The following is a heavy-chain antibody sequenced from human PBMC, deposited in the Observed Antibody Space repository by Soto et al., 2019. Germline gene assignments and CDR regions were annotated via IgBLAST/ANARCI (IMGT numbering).Heavy chain of an antibody. Sequence: SETLSLTCDVYNGSFRGYFWGWIRQSPEKGLEWIGEIGHTGATDYNASLKSRVIISLDLSKNQFSLRLSSVTAADTAVYFCARETYHYDSDAYKKTLVFDSWGQGTLVTVSS. J-gene: IGHJ4*02. CDR2: IGHTGAT. V-gene: IGHV4-34*01. CDR1: NGSFRGYF. D-gene: IGHD3-22*01. CDR3: ARETYHYDSDAYKKTLVFDS.